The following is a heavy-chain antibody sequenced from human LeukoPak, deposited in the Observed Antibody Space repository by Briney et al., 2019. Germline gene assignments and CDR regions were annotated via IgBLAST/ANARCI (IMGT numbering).Heavy chain of an antibody. CDR3: ARGHPSPFDY. Sequence: SETLSLTCTVSGGSISSYYWSWIRQPPGKGLEWIGYIYYSGSTNYNPSLKSRVTISVDTSKNQFSLKLSSVTAADTAVYYCARGHPSPFDYWGQGTLVTVSS. CDR2: IYYSGST. CDR1: GGSISSYY. J-gene: IGHJ4*02. V-gene: IGHV4-59*08.